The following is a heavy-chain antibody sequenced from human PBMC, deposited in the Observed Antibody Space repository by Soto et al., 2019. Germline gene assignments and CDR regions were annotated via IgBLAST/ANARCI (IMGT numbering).Heavy chain of an antibody. CDR3: ARGRRITMVRGVRNYYYMDV. D-gene: IGHD3-10*01. V-gene: IGHV4-34*01. CDR1: GGSFSGYY. Sequence: QVQLQQWGAGLLKPSETLSLTCAVYGGSFSGYYWSWIRQPPGKGLEWIGEINHSGSTNYNPSLKSRVTISVDTSKNQFSLKLSSVTAADTAVYYCARGRRITMVRGVRNYYYMDVWGKGTTVTVSS. CDR2: INHSGST. J-gene: IGHJ6*03.